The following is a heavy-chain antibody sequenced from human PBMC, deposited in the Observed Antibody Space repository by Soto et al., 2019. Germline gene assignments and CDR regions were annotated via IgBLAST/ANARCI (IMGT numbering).Heavy chain of an antibody. CDR3: ARDLKGGGPYYFDY. J-gene: IGHJ4*02. V-gene: IGHV3-48*01. Sequence: EVQLVESGGGLVQPGGSLRLSCAASGFTFSSYSMNWVRQAPGKGLEWVSYISSSSSTIYYADSVKGRFTISRDNAKNSLDLQMNSLRAEDTAVYYCARDLKGGGPYYFDYWGQGTLVTVSS. CDR2: ISSSSSTI. D-gene: IGHD2-15*01. CDR1: GFTFSSYS.